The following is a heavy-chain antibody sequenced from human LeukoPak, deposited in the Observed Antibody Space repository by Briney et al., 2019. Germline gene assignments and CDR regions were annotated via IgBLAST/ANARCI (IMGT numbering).Heavy chain of an antibody. D-gene: IGHD2-21*02. CDR3: SVTGQRPYYYYYMDV. CDR1: GGSISSSNW. CDR2: IYHSGST. Sequence: PSGTLSLTCAVSGGSISSSNWWSWVRQPPGKGLEWIGEIYHSGSTNYNPSLKSRVTISVDTSKNQFSLNLSSVTAADTAVYYCSVTGQRPYYYYYMDVWGKGTTVTISS. J-gene: IGHJ6*03. V-gene: IGHV4-4*02.